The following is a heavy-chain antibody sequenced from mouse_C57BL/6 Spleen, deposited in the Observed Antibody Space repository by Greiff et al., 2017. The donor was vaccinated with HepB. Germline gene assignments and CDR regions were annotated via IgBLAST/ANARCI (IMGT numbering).Heavy chain of an antibody. J-gene: IGHJ3*01. D-gene: IGHD1-1*01. CDR2: FYPGSGSI. CDR3: ARHEDRYYGSSTWFAY. CDR1: GYTFTEYT. Sequence: QVQLKESGAELVKPGASVKLSCKASGYTFTEYTIHWVKQRSGQGLEWIGWFYPGSGSIKYNEKFKDKATLTADKSSSTVYMELSRLTSEDSAVYFCARHEDRYYGSSTWFAYWGQGTLVTVSA. V-gene: IGHV1-62-2*01.